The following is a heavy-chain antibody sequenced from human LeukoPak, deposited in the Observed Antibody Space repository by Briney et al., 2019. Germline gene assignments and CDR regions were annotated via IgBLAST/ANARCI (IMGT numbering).Heavy chain of an antibody. V-gene: IGHV3-21*01. Sequence: PGGSLRLSCAASGFTFSSYSMNWVRQAPGKGLEWVSSISSSSSYIYYADSVKGRFTISRDNAKNSLYLQMNSLRAEDTAVYYCARGGPGYSYGFDYWGQGTLVTVSS. CDR2: ISSSSSYI. CDR1: GFTFSSYS. CDR3: ARGGPGYSYGFDY. J-gene: IGHJ4*02. D-gene: IGHD5-18*01.